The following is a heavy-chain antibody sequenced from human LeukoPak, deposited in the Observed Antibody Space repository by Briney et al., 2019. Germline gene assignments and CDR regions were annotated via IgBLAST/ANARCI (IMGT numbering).Heavy chain of an antibody. J-gene: IGHJ4*02. D-gene: IGHD6-6*01. CDR1: GYSISSGYY. V-gene: IGHV4-38-2*02. CDR2: ISHSGST. CDR3: ARVRIAARPFDY. Sequence: SETLSLTCTVSGYSISSGYYWGWIRQPPGRGLEWIGSISHSGSTYYNPSLKSRVTVSVDTSKNQFSLKLSSVTAADTAVYYCARVRIAARPFDYWGQGTLVTVSS.